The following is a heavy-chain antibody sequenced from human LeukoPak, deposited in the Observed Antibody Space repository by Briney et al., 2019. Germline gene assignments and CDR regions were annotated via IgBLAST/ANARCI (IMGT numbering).Heavy chain of an antibody. CDR3: ARDYYDSSGYPDY. Sequence: PGGSLRLSCAASGFTFSSYAMHWVRQAPGKGLEWVAVISYDGSNKYYADSVKGRFTISRDNPKNTLYLQMNSLRAEDTAVYYCARDYYDSSGYPDYWGQGTLVTVSS. CDR1: GFTFSSYA. V-gene: IGHV3-30-3*01. CDR2: ISYDGSNK. D-gene: IGHD3-22*01. J-gene: IGHJ4*02.